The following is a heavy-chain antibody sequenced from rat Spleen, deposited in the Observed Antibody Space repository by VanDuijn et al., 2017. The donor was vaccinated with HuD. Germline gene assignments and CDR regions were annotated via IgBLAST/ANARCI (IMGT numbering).Heavy chain of an antibody. J-gene: IGHJ2*01. CDR2: ITTGSGNT. D-gene: IGHD1-4*01. Sequence: EVHLVESGGGLVQPGRSLKLSCAASGFIFSIYGMAWVRQTPTKGLEWVASITTGSGNTYYRDSVKGRLTISRDNAKSSLYLQMDSLRSEDTASYYCARETGYNSYFDYWGQGVMVTVSS. CDR1: GFIFSIYG. V-gene: IGHV5S13*01. CDR3: ARETGYNSYFDY.